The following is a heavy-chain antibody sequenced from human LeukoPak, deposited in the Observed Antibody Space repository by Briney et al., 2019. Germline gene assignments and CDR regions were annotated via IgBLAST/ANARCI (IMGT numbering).Heavy chain of an antibody. V-gene: IGHV1-2*02. D-gene: IGHD4-17*01. CDR1: GYTFSDHF. J-gene: IGHJ5*02. Sequence: ASVKVSCKASGYTFSDHFIHWVRQAPGQGLEWIGYLNPNTGATNYAQKLQGRVTMIRDTSISADYMELSSLTSDAAAVYYCARDQMTTVTNKFSGWFDPWGQGTLVTVSS. CDR2: LNPNTGAT. CDR3: ARDQMTTVTNKFSGWFDP.